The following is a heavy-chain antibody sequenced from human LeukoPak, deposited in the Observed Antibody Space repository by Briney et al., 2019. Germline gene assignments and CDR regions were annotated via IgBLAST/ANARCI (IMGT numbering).Heavy chain of an antibody. J-gene: IGHJ6*02. V-gene: IGHV1-46*01. CDR2: INPSGGST. CDR1: GYTFTSYY. CDR3: ASRLEEGYFYPSGTNV. Sequence: GASVKVSCKASGYTFTSYYMHWVRQAPGQGLEWMGIINPSGGSTTYAQKFQGRVTMTRDTSTSTVYMELTSLRSEDTAVYYCASRLEEGYFYPSGTNVWGQGTTVTVSS. D-gene: IGHD3-10*01.